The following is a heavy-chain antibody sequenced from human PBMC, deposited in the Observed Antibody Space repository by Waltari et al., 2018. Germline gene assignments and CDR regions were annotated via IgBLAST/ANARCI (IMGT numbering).Heavy chain of an antibody. CDR3: ARGALNAGAFDI. D-gene: IGHD2-8*01. CDR2: IWYDGRNK. CDR1: GFTFSSYG. V-gene: IGHV3-33*01. Sequence: QVQLVESGGGVVQPGRSLRLSCAASGFTFSSYGMHWVRQAPGKGLEWVAVIWYDGRNKYYADSVKGRFTISRDNSKNTLYLQMNSLRAEDTAVYYCARGALNAGAFDIWGQGTMVTVSS. J-gene: IGHJ3*02.